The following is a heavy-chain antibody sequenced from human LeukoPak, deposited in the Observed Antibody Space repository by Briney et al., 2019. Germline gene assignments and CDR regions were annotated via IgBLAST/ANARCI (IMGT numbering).Heavy chain of an antibody. Sequence: SETLSLTCTVSGVSISSSNYYWGWIRQPPGKGLEWIGNIYYSGSTYYNPSLKSRVTISIDKSKNQFSLKLSSVTAADTAVYYCARAFVGGAAPPKYNWFDPWGQGTLVTVSS. V-gene: IGHV4-39*07. J-gene: IGHJ5*02. CDR2: IYYSGST. CDR3: ARAFVGGAAPPKYNWFDP. CDR1: GVSISSSNYY. D-gene: IGHD2-15*01.